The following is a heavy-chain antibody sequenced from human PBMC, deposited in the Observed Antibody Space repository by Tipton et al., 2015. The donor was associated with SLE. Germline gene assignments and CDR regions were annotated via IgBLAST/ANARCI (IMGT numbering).Heavy chain of an antibody. CDR3: ARGGEGDAFDI. CDR1: GVSISSGGHY. Sequence: TLSLTCTVSGVSISSGGHYWSWLRQLPGKGLEWIGYLYYSGSTEYNPSLKSRVTISIDSSKSQLSLNLRSVTAADTAVYCCARGGEGDAFDIWGQGTMVTVSS. D-gene: IGHD3-16*01. CDR2: LYYSGST. J-gene: IGHJ3*02. V-gene: IGHV4-31*03.